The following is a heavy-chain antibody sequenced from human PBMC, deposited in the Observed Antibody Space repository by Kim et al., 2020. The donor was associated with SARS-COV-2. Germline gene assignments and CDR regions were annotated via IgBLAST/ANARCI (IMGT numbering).Heavy chain of an antibody. J-gene: IGHJ3*02. V-gene: IGHV4-59*01. CDR1: GGSISSYY. CDR3: AGNQRITMIVVPITGAFDI. Sequence: SETLSLTCTVSGGSISSYYWSWIRQPPGKGLEWIGYIYYSGSTNYNPSLKSRVTISVDTSKNQFSLKLSSVTAADTAVYYCAGNQRITMIVVPITGAFDIWGQGTMVTVSS. D-gene: IGHD3-22*01. CDR2: IYYSGST.